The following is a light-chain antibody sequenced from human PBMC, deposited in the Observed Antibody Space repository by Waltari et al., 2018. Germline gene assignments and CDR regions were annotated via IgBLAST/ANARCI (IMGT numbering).Light chain of an antibody. CDR2: DAS. V-gene: IGKV3-11*01. J-gene: IGKJ3*01. Sequence: EIVLTQSPATLSLSPGERATLSCRASQSISSYLAWYQQKPGQRPRLLIYDASTRATGITTRLSGSGSVNDCTLTISRLEPEDFALYYCQQRSTSFTFGPGTRVAVK. CDR3: QQRSTSFT. CDR1: QSISSY.